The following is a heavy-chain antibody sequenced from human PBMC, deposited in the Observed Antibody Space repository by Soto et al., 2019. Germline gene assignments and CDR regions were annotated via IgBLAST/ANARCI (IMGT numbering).Heavy chain of an antibody. Sequence: QVQLQQWGAGLLKPSATLSLTCAVFGGSFSGYYWSWIRQPPGKGLEGMGEINHSGSTNYNPALKSRVTISVDTSKNQFSLKLSSVTAADTAVYYCARVSGIYYYGMDVWGQGTTVTVSS. CDR1: GGSFSGYY. CDR3: ARVSGIYYYGMDV. V-gene: IGHV4-34*01. J-gene: IGHJ6*02. CDR2: INHSGST. D-gene: IGHD3-10*01.